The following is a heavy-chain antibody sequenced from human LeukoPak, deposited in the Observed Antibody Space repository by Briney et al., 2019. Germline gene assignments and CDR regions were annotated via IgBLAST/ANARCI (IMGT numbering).Heavy chain of an antibody. V-gene: IGHV4-39*07. CDR1: GGSISSSSYY. CDR2: IYSSGST. D-gene: IGHD6-13*01. CDR3: AREWNAVAGFGY. J-gene: IGHJ4*02. Sequence: SETLSLTCTVSGGSISSSSYYWGWIRQPPGKGLEWIGSIYSSGSTNYNPSLKSRVTMSVDTSKNQFSLKLSSVTAADTAVYYCAREWNAVAGFGYWGQGTLVTVSS.